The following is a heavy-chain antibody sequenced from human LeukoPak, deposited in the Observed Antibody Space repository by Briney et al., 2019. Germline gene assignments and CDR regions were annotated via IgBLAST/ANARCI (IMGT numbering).Heavy chain of an antibody. V-gene: IGHV4-39*01. J-gene: IGHJ4*02. D-gene: IGHD3-10*01. CDR3: ARGSGGDFDY. CDR2: IYYSGST. CDR1: GGSISSSSYY. Sequence: PSETLSLTCTVSGGSISSSSYYWGWIRQPPGKGLGWIGSIYYSGSTYYNPSLKSRVTISVDTSKNQFSLKLSSVTAADTAVYYCARGSGGDFDYWGQGTLVTVSS.